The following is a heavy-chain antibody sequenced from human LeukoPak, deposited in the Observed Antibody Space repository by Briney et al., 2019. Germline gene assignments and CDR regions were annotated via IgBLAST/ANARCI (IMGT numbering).Heavy chain of an antibody. D-gene: IGHD6-19*01. CDR1: GGFISSYY. J-gene: IGHJ4*02. CDR2: VYYSGSA. CDR3: AREFSGSGWFHLDY. V-gene: IGHV4-59*01. Sequence: SETLSLTCTVSGGFISSYYWSWIRQPPGKGLEWIGYVYYSGSANYNPSLKSRVAISVDTSKNQFSLKLTSVTAADTAVYYCAREFSGSGWFHLDYWGQGALVTVSS.